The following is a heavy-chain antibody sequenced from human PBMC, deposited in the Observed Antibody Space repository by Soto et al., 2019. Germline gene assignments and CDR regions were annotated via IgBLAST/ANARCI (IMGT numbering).Heavy chain of an antibody. V-gene: IGHV3-23*01. Sequence: GGSLRLSCAASGFTFSSYAMSWVRQAPGKGLEWVSAISGSGGSTYYADSVKGRFAISRDNSKNTLYLQMNSLRAEDTAVYYCAKRTGYYDILTGYSYYFDYWGQGTMVTVYS. CDR2: ISGSGGST. J-gene: IGHJ4*02. CDR3: AKRTGYYDILTGYSYYFDY. CDR1: GFTFSSYA. D-gene: IGHD3-9*01.